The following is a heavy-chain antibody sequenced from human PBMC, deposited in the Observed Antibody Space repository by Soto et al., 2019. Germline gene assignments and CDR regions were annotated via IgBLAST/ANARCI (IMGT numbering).Heavy chain of an antibody. V-gene: IGHV3-13*01. CDR2: IGTSGDT. D-gene: IGHD3-10*01. CDR3: VRGAYYDPGNYDVRGFDY. J-gene: IGHJ4*02. Sequence: GGSLRLSCVASGFNFRAYDMLWARQGIGKGLEWVSTIGTSGDTHYPDSVKGRFTISRENAENSLYLQMNSLRVGDTAVYYCVRGAYYDPGNYDVRGFDYWGQGTLVTVSS. CDR1: GFNFRAYD.